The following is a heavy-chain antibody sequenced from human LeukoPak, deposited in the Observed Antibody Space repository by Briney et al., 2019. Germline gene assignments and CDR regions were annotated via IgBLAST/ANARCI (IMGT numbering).Heavy chain of an antibody. Sequence: ASVKVSCKASGYTFTSYGISWVRQAPGQGLEWMGWISAYNGNTIYAQKLQGRVTMTTDTSTSTAYMELRSLRSDDTAVYYCARDWVTDYDFWSGSYWFDPWGQGTLVTVSS. V-gene: IGHV1-18*01. CDR3: ARDWVTDYDFWSGSYWFDP. J-gene: IGHJ5*02. CDR1: GYTFTSYG. D-gene: IGHD3-3*01. CDR2: ISAYNGNT.